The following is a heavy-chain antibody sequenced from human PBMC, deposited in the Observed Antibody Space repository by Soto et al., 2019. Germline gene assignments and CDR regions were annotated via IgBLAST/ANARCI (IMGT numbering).Heavy chain of an antibody. CDR3: ARDGIPKGSSSPWNWFDP. CDR1: GYTFTGYY. J-gene: IGHJ5*02. D-gene: IGHD6-13*01. Sequence: ASVKVFCKASGYTFTGYYMHWVRQAPGQGLEWMGWINPNSGGTNYAQKFQGRVTMTRDTSISTAYMELSRLRSDDTAVYYCARDGIPKGSSSPWNWFDPWGQGTLVTVSS. CDR2: INPNSGGT. V-gene: IGHV1-2*02.